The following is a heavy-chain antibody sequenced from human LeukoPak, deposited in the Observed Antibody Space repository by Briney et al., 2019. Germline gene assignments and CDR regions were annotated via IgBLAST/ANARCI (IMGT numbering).Heavy chain of an antibody. V-gene: IGHV5-51*01. J-gene: IGHJ6*03. D-gene: IGHD6-13*01. Sequence: GESLKISCKGSGYSFTSYWIGWVRQMPGKGLEWMGIIYPGDSDTRYSPSFQGQVTISADKSISTAYLQWSSLKASDTAMYYCARRREAAGTPYYYMDVWGKGTTVTVSS. CDR3: ARRREAAGTPYYYMDV. CDR1: GYSFTSYW. CDR2: IYPGDSDT.